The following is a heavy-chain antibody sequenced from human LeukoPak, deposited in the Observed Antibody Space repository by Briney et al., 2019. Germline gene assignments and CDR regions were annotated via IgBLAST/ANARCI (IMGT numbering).Heavy chain of an antibody. D-gene: IGHD3-22*01. CDR3: ARHPVDYYDSSGYPNWFDP. V-gene: IGHV4-34*01. J-gene: IGHJ5*02. Sequence: SETLSLTCVVYGGSFSGYHWSWIRQSPGKGLEWIGEINHRGSTYYNPSLKSRVTISVDTSKNQFSLKLSSVTAADTAVYYCARHPVDYYDSSGYPNWFDPWGQGTLVTVSS. CDR1: GGSFSGYH. CDR2: INHRGST.